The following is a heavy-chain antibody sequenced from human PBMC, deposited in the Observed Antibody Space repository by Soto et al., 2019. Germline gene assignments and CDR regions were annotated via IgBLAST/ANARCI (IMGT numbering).Heavy chain of an antibody. CDR2: IYKSATT. CDR3: ARGRYCLTGRCFPNWFDS. D-gene: IGHD2-15*01. Sequence: LSLTCSVSGDSISTVDYFWAWIRQPPGQALEYIGYIYKSATTYYNPSFESRVAISLDTSKSQFSLNVTSVTAADTAVYFCARGRYCLTGRCFPNWFDSWGQGTLVTVSS. J-gene: IGHJ5*01. CDR1: GDSISTVDYF. V-gene: IGHV4-30-4*01.